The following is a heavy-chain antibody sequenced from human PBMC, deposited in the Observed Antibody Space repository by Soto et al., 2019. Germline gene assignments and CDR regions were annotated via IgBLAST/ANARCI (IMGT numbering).Heavy chain of an antibody. D-gene: IGHD6-19*01. CDR3: ARQRGEWGEQWLVITYYYGMDV. CDR1: GFTFSSYS. V-gene: IGHV3-48*02. J-gene: IGHJ6*02. Sequence: GGSLRLSCAASGFTFSSYSMNWVRQAPGKGLEWVSYISSSSSTIYYADSVKGRFTISRDNAKNSLYLQMNSLRDKDTAVYYCARQRGEWGEQWLVITYYYGMDVWGQGTTVTVSS. CDR2: ISSSSSTI.